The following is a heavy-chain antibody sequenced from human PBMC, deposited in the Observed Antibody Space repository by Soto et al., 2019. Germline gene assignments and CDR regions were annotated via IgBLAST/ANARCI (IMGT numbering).Heavy chain of an antibody. Sequence: PGGSLRLSCAASGFTFSSYGMHWVRQAPGKELEWVAVISYDGSNKYYAHSVKGRFTISRDNSKNTLYLQMNSLRAEDTAVYYCAKDRGWLAERYYYGMDVWGQGTTVTVSS. V-gene: IGHV3-30*18. CDR3: AKDRGWLAERYYYGMDV. CDR2: ISYDGSNK. CDR1: GFTFSSYG. J-gene: IGHJ6*02. D-gene: IGHD6-19*01.